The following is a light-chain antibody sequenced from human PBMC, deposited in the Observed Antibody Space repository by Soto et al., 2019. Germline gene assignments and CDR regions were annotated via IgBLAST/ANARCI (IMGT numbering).Light chain of an antibody. V-gene: IGKV3-20*01. CDR3: QQYGDPPLT. J-gene: IGKJ1*01. Sequence: EIVLTQSPGTLSLSPGERATLSCRASQSGSGLFLAWYQQKAGQAPRLLIYRASIRATGIPDRFSGSTSGTDFTLTITRLEREGFAVYFCQQYGDPPLTFGQGTRVDIK. CDR2: RAS. CDR1: QSGSGLF.